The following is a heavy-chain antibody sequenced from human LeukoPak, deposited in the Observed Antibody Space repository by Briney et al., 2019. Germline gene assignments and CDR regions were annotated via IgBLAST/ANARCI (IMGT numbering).Heavy chain of an antibody. Sequence: PSETLSLTCTVSGGSISSGPYYWGWIRQPPGKGLEWIGNIYYGENTYYNPSLKSRVTISIDTSKNQFSLKLSSVTAADTAVYYCARGEATHVVVVAATLSNWFDPWGQGTLVTVSS. CDR3: ARGEATHVVVVAATLSNWFDP. J-gene: IGHJ5*02. D-gene: IGHD2-15*01. CDR1: GGSISSGPYY. CDR2: IYYGENT. V-gene: IGHV4-39*01.